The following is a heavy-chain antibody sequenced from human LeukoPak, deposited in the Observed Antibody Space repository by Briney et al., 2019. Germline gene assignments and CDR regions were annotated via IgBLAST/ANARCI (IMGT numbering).Heavy chain of an antibody. CDR3: ARGEEYSSSSGPVDY. V-gene: IGHV3-11*06. D-gene: IGHD6-6*01. CDR2: ISSRSNYT. CDR1: GFTFSDDY. J-gene: IGHJ4*02. Sequence: PGGSLRLSCAASGFTFSDDYMSWVRQAPGKGLEWVSYISSRSNYTNYADSVKGRFNISRDNAKHSLYLQMNSLRAEDTAVYYCARGEEYSSSSGPVDYWGQGTLVTVSS.